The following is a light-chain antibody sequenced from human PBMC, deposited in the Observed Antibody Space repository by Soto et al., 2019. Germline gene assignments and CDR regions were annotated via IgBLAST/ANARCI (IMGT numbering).Light chain of an antibody. CDR2: GAS. CDR3: KQYINWPPTWT. CDR1: QSVSSN. J-gene: IGKJ1*01. Sequence: EIVMTQSPATLSVSPGERTTLSCRASQSVSSNLAWYQQKPGQAPRLLIYGASTRAPGIPARFSGSGSGTEFTLTISSLQSEDFAVYYCKQYINWPPTWTFGQGTRWISN. V-gene: IGKV3-15*01.